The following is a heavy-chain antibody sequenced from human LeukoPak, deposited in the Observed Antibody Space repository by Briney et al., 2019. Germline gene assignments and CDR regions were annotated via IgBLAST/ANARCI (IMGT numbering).Heavy chain of an antibody. CDR2: MNPNSGNT. CDR3: ARESGYCSSTSCSNWFDP. CDR1: GYTFTSYD. V-gene: IGHV1-8*01. Sequence: ASVKVSCKASGYTFTSYDINRVRQATGQGLEWMGWMNPNSGNTGYAQKFQGRVTMTRNTSISTAYMELSSLRSEDTAVYYCARESGYCSSTSCSNWFDPWGQGTLVTVSS. D-gene: IGHD2-2*01. J-gene: IGHJ5*02.